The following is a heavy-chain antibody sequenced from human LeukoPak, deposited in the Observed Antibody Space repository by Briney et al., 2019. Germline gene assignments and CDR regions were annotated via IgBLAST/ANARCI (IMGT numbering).Heavy chain of an antibody. D-gene: IGHD4-11*01. Sequence: GASVKVSCKASGYTFTGYYMHWVRQAPGQGLEWMGWINPNSGGTNYAQKFQGRVTMTRDTSISTAYMELSRMRSDDTAVYYCARTTVTTRRYDYWGQGTRVTVSS. V-gene: IGHV1-2*02. CDR3: ARTTVTTRRYDY. J-gene: IGHJ4*02. CDR1: GYTFTGYY. CDR2: INPNSGGT.